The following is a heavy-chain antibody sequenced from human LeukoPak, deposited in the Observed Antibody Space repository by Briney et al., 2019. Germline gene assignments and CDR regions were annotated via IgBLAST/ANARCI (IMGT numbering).Heavy chain of an antibody. J-gene: IGHJ4*02. CDR1: GYTSVGYY. V-gene: IGHV1-2*02. Sequence: GASVKVSCKTSGYTSVGYYVHWVRQAPGQGLEWMGWINPNSGGTNYAQKFQGRVTMTRDTPIRTAYMELSRLRSDDTAVYYCARSPTTLSSNSSPFDYWGRGTLATVSS. CDR3: ARSPTTLSSNSSPFDY. CDR2: INPNSGGT. D-gene: IGHD6-6*01.